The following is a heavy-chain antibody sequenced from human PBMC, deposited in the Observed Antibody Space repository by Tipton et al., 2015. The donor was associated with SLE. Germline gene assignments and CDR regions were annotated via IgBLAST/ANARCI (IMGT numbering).Heavy chain of an antibody. V-gene: IGHV4-61*09. CDR1: GGSISSGSYY. CDR3: ARLSTGDYYMDV. Sequence: LRLSCTVSGGSISSGSYYWSWIRQPAGKGLEWIGYIYTSGSTNYNPSLKSRVTISVDTSKNQFSLKLSSVTAADTAVYYCARLSTGDYYMDVWGKGTTVTVSS. D-gene: IGHD2-8*02. CDR2: IYTSGST. J-gene: IGHJ6*03.